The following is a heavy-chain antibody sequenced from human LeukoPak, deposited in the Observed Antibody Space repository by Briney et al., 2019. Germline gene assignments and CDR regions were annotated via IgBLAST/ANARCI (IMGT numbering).Heavy chain of an antibody. D-gene: IGHD3-22*01. J-gene: IGHJ3*02. Sequence: SETLSLTCTVSGYSISSGYYWGWIRQPPGKGLEWIGSIYHSGSTYYNPSLKSRVTISVDTSKNQFSLKLSSVTAADTAVYYCARDPRGYDSSGYYQNDAFDIWGQGTMVTVSS. CDR1: GYSISSGYY. CDR3: ARDPRGYDSSGYYQNDAFDI. V-gene: IGHV4-38-2*02. CDR2: IYHSGST.